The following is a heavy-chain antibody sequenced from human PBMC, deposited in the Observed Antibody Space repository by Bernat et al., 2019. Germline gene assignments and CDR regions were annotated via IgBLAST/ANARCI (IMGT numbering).Heavy chain of an antibody. D-gene: IGHD3-16*01. J-gene: IGHJ3*02. CDR3: ATGIIATNTFDI. CDR1: GFTVSSNY. CDR2: IYSGGST. Sequence: EVQLVETGGGLIQPGGSLRLSCAASGFTVSSNYMSWVRQAPGKGLEWVSVIYSGGSTYYADSVKGRFTISGDNSKNTLYLQMNSLRAEDTAVYYCATGIIATNTFDIWGQGTMVTVSS. V-gene: IGHV3-53*02.